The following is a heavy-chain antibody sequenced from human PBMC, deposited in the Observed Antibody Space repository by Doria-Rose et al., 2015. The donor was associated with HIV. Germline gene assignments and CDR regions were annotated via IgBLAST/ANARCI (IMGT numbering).Heavy chain of an antibody. V-gene: IGHV4-59*01. CDR2: IFYTGST. D-gene: IGHD1-26*01. Sequence: VQLLESGPGLVKPSETLSLTCSVSGGSISHYYWSWIRQPPGKGLEYIGDIFYTGSTNCSTSLKSRVSISIDTSKNKFSLRLSSVTAADTAVYYCARVLGGTYDYWGQGTLVTVSS. CDR1: GGSISHYY. J-gene: IGHJ4*02. CDR3: ARVLGGTYDY.